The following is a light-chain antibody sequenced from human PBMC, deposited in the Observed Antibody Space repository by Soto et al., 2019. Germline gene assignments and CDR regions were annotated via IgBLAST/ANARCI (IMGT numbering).Light chain of an antibody. V-gene: IGKV1-9*01. Sequence: IQLTQSPSSLSASVGDRVTITCRASQGISSYLAWYQQKPGKAPKLLIYAASTLQSGVPSRFSGSGSGTDFTITIRSLQPEDFATYYCQQLNSYLFGGGTKVEIK. CDR3: QQLNSYL. CDR1: QGISSY. J-gene: IGKJ4*01. CDR2: AAS.